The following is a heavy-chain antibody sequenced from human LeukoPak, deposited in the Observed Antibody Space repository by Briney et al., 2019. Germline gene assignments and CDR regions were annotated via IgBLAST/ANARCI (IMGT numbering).Heavy chain of an antibody. CDR3: ARDYYDSSGYYRNDDAFHI. Sequence: PGGSLRLSCAASGFTFSSYWMHWVRQAPGKGLVWVSRINSDGSSTSYADSVKGRFTISRDNAKNTLYLQMNSLRAEDTAVYYCARDYYDSSGYYRNDDAFHIWGQGTMVTVSS. J-gene: IGHJ3*02. CDR1: GFTFSSYW. V-gene: IGHV3-74*01. CDR2: INSDGSST. D-gene: IGHD3-22*01.